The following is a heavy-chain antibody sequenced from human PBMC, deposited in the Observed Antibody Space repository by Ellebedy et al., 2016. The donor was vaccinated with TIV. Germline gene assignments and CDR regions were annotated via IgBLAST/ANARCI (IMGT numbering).Heavy chain of an antibody. J-gene: IGHJ1*01. CDR3: VTGYVASGSIYLEYFQF. D-gene: IGHD3-10*01. V-gene: IGHV3-23*01. CDR2: IRADGVST. CDR1: GLTFADYP. Sequence: PGGSLRLSCAASGLTFADYPQNWVRQAPGKGLEWVSGIRADGVSTYYADSVKGRFTVSRDNSMRLLSLQMNSLRVDDTAVYYCVTGYVASGSIYLEYFQFWGEGTLVAVSS.